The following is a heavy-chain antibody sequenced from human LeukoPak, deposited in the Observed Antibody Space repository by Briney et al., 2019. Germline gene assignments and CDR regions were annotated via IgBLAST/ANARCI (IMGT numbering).Heavy chain of an antibody. CDR3: ARRVAGYYGSGSRWYFDL. Sequence: SETLSLTCTVSGGSISSYYCSWIRQPPGKGLEWNGYIYYSGRNNYNPSLKRRVTISVDTSKNQFSRKLSSVTAADTAVYYCARRVAGYYGSGSRWYFDLWGRGTLVTVSS. CDR2: IYYSGRN. CDR1: GGSISSYY. D-gene: IGHD3-10*01. J-gene: IGHJ2*01. V-gene: IGHV4-59*08.